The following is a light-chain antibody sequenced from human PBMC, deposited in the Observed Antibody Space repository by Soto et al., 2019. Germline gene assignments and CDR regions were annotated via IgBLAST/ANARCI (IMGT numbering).Light chain of an antibody. CDR1: QSVSSN. CDR3: QQYIPGPGT. J-gene: IGKJ4*01. CDR2: AAS. V-gene: IGKV3-15*01. Sequence: EIVMTQSPSTLSVSPGERVTLSCRASQSVSSNLTWYQQKPGHAPKVLIYAASTRATGIPARFSGSGSGTEFTLTISSLQSEDFAVYYCQQYIPGPGTFGGGTKVEIK.